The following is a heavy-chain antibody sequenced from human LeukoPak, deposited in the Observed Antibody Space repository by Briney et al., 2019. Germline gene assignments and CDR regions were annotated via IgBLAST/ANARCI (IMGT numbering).Heavy chain of an antibody. CDR3: AKAGALAVAGNFDY. V-gene: IGHV3-23*01. J-gene: IGHJ4*02. CDR2: ISGSGGST. Sequence: PGGSLRLSCAASGFTFSSYAMSWVRQAPGKGLEWVSAISGSGGSTYYADSVKGRFTISRDNSKNTLHLQMNSLRAEDTAVYYCAKAGALAVAGNFDYWGQGTLVTVSS. CDR1: GFTFSSYA. D-gene: IGHD6-19*01.